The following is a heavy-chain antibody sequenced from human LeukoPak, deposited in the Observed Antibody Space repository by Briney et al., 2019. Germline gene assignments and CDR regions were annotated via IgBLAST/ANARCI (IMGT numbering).Heavy chain of an antibody. V-gene: IGHV4-4*07. CDR3: ARSHYYDSSAPLDY. D-gene: IGHD3-22*01. CDR1: GGSMNSYY. CDR2: LYISGST. Sequence: SGPGLLQPSATLSLTRTVSGGSMNSYYWSWVRQPAGKVLEWIGRLYISGSTTYNPSLKSRVTMSVDTSKNQFFLRLTSVTAADTAVYYCARSHYYDSSAPLDYWGQGTLVTVSS. J-gene: IGHJ4*02.